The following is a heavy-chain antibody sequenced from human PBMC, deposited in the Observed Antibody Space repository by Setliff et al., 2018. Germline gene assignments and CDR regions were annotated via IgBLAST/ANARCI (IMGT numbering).Heavy chain of an antibody. CDR1: GYTFTSYD. J-gene: IGHJ6*02. Sequence: ASVKVSCKASGYTFTSYDINWVRQATGQGLEWMGWMNPNSGNTGYAQKFQGRVTMTRNTSISTAYMELSSLRSEDTAVYYCARPMYDILTGPPYGMDVWGQGTTVTVS. CDR3: ARPMYDILTGPPYGMDV. D-gene: IGHD3-9*01. CDR2: MNPNSGNT. V-gene: IGHV1-8*01.